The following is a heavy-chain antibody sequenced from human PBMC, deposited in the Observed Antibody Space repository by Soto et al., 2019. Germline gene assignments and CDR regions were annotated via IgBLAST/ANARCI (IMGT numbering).Heavy chain of an antibody. D-gene: IGHD6-13*01. J-gene: IGHJ4*02. Sequence: SVKVSCKTSGGAISRYAVSWVRQAPGQGLEWMGGIIPIFGTANYAQKFQGRVTITADESTSTAYMELSSLRSEDTAVYYCARRYSSSFDYWGQGTLVTVSS. CDR3: ARRYSSSFDY. CDR2: IIPIFGTA. CDR1: GGAISRYA. V-gene: IGHV1-69*13.